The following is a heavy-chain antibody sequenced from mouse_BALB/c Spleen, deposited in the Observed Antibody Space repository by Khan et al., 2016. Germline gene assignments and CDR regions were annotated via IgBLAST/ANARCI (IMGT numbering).Heavy chain of an antibody. J-gene: IGHJ3*01. CDR3: ARGTPLAD. CDR1: GYVFSSYW. D-gene: IGHD2-14*01. CDR2: LYPGDGDT. Sequence: QVRLQQSGAELVRPGSSVKISCKASGYVFSSYWMNWVKQRPGQGLEWIGQLYPGDGDTYYNGKFKGKVTLTADKSSSTAYMQLSSLTSEDSAVYYWARGTPLADWGQGTLVTVSA. V-gene: IGHV1-80*01.